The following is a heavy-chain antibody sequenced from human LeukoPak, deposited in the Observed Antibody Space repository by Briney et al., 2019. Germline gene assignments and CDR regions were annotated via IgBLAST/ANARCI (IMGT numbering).Heavy chain of an antibody. V-gene: IGHV1-69*05. CDR2: IIPIFGTA. Sequence: SVKVSCKASGGTFSSYAISWVRQAPGQGLEWMGGIIPIFGTANYAQKCQGRVTITTDASTSTPYMELSSLRSEDTSVYYCARDSLVGADYYFDYWGQESLVSASS. J-gene: IGHJ4*02. D-gene: IGHD1-26*01. CDR1: GGTFSSYA. CDR3: ARDSLVGADYYFDY.